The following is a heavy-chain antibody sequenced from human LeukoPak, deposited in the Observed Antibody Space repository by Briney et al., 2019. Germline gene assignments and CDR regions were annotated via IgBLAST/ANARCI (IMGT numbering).Heavy chain of an antibody. CDR3: ARLPLTARLHFEY. D-gene: IGHD5-12*01. Sequence: PGGSLRLSCAASGFTFNTYWMSWVRQAPGKGLEWVANIKEDGSEKYYVDFVKGRFTISRDNAKNSLYLQMNSLRVEDTAVYYCARLPLTARLHFEYWGQGTLVTVSP. CDR1: GFTFNTYW. CDR2: IKEDGSEK. J-gene: IGHJ4*02. V-gene: IGHV3-7*05.